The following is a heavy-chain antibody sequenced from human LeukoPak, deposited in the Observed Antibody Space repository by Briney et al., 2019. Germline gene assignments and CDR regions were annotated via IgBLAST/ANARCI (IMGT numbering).Heavy chain of an antibody. D-gene: IGHD6-19*01. Sequence: SQTLSLTCTVSGGSISSGSYYWSWIRQPAGKGLEWIGRIYTSGSTNYNPSLKSRVTISVDTSRNQFSLKLSSVTAADTAVYYCARYSSGWYQGWFDPWGQGTLVTVSS. CDR3: ARYSSGWYQGWFDP. V-gene: IGHV4-61*02. CDR2: IYTSGST. CDR1: GGSISSGSYY. J-gene: IGHJ5*02.